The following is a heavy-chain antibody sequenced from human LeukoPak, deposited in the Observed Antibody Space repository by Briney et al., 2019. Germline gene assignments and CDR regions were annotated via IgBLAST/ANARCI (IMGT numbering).Heavy chain of an antibody. V-gene: IGHV4-30-4*08. J-gene: IGHJ4*02. CDR3: ARLSGSYYPDY. Sequence: SETLSLTCTVSGGSISSGDYYWSWIRRPPGKGLEWIGYIYYSGSTYYNPSLKSRVTISVDTSKNQFSLKLSSVTAADTAVYYCARLSGSYYPDYWGQGTLVTVSS. CDR2: IYYSGST. D-gene: IGHD1-26*01. CDR1: GGSISSGDYY.